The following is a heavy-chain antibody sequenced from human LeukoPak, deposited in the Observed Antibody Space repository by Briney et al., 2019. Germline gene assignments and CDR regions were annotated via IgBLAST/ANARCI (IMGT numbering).Heavy chain of an antibody. V-gene: IGHV4-34*01. D-gene: IGHD4-17*01. CDR1: GGSFSGYY. CDR3: ASTSDYGESDY. Sequence: SETLSLTCAVYGGSFSGYYWSWIRQPPGKGLEWIGEINQSGSTNYNPSLKSRVTISVDTSKNQFSLKLSSVTAADTAVYYCASTSDYGESDYWGQGTLVTVSS. J-gene: IGHJ4*02. CDR2: INQSGST.